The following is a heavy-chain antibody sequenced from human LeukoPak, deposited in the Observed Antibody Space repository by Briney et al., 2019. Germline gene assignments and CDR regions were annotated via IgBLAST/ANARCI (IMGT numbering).Heavy chain of an antibody. V-gene: IGHV3-9*01. J-gene: IGHJ3*02. CDR2: ISWNSGSI. CDR3: AKDAVDYDSSGYYRDAFDI. CDR1: GFTFDDYA. D-gene: IGHD3-22*01. Sequence: PGGSLRLSCAASGFTFDDYAMHWVRQAPGKGLEWVSGISWNSGSIGYADSVKGRFTISRDNAKNSLYLQMNSLRAEDTALYYCAKDAVDYDSSGYYRDAFDIWGQGTMVTVSS.